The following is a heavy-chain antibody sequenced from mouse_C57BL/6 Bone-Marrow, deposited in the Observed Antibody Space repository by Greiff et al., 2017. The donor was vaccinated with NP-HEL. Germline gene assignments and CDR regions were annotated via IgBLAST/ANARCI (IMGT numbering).Heavy chain of an antibody. Sequence: EVQLQQSGTVLARPGASVKMSCKTSGYTFTSYWMHWVKQRPGQGLEWIGAIYPGNSDTSYNQKFKGKAKLTAVTSASTAYMELSSLTKEDSAVYYCTQDYGRFGAYWGQGTLVTVSA. D-gene: IGHD1-1*01. CDR2: IYPGNSDT. CDR3: TQDYGRFGAY. V-gene: IGHV1-5*01. CDR1: GYTFTSYW. J-gene: IGHJ3*01.